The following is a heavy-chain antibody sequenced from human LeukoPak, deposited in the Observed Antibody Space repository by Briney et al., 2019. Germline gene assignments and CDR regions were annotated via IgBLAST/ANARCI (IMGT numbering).Heavy chain of an antibody. D-gene: IGHD6-6*01. CDR1: GYSFTNYW. V-gene: IGHV5-51*01. CDR3: ARWLGHSSSSFYYFDY. CDR2: IYPGDSDT. J-gene: IGHJ4*02. Sequence: LGESLKISCKGSGYSFTNYWIGWVRQMPGKGLEWMGIIYPGDSDTRYSPSFQGQVTISDDTYISTAHLQWSSLKASDTAVYYCARWLGHSSSSFYYFDYWGQGTLVTVSS.